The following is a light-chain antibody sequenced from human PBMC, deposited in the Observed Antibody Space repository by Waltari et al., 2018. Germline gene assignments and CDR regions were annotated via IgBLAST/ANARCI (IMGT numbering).Light chain of an antibody. V-gene: IGLV3-19*01. J-gene: IGLJ2*01. CDR2: GKH. Sequence: SSELTQDPAVSVALGQTVRITCQGDSLRSYYASWYQQKTGQAPVVVIYGKHNRPSGIPDRFAGSSSGNTASLTITGAQAEDEADYYCNSRDSSDNHLVFGGGTKLTVL. CDR3: NSRDSSDNHLV. CDR1: SLRSYY.